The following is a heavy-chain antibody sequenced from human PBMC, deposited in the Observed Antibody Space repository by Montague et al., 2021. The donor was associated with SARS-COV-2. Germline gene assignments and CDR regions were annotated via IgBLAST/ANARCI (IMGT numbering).Heavy chain of an antibody. CDR1: GVSISSSSYY. CDR2: IYYSWST. V-gene: IGHV4-39*01. CDR3: ARHDDILTTYYYYYGMDV. J-gene: IGHJ6*02. Sequence: SDTLSLTCTVSGVSISSSSYYWGLIRQPPGKWLEWIGRIYYSWSTYYNPSLKSRVTISVDTSKNQFSLKLSSVTAADTAVYYCARHDDILTTYYYYYGMDVWGQGTTVTVSS. D-gene: IGHD3-9*01.